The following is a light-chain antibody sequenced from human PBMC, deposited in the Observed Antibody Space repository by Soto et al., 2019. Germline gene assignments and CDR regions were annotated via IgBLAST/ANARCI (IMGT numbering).Light chain of an antibody. V-gene: IGKV1-17*01. J-gene: IGKJ2*01. Sequence: DIQMTQSPSSLSASVGDRVTITCRARRGIRDALGWYQQKSGKVPKRLIYSASSLQNGVPSRFSGRGYGTEFTLTISSLQPEDFATYFCLQHSDYPFTFGQGTRLEI. CDR3: LQHSDYPFT. CDR1: RGIRDA. CDR2: SAS.